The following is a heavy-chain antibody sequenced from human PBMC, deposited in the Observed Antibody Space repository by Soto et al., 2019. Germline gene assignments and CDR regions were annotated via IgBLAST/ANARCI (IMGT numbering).Heavy chain of an antibody. J-gene: IGHJ5*02. D-gene: IGHD3-22*01. V-gene: IGHV4-59*01. CDR3: ASYYYDSSGYYNWFDP. CDR2: IYYSGST. CDR1: GGSIISYY. Sequence: SETLSLTCTVSGGSIISYYWSWIRQPPGKGLEWIGYIYYSGSTNYNPSLKSRVTISVDTSKNQFSLKLSSVTAADTAVYYCASYYYDSSGYYNWFDPWGQGTLVTVSS.